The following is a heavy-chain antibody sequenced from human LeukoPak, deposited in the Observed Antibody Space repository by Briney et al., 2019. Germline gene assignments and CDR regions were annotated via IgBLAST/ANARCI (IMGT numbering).Heavy chain of an antibody. CDR1: GFTFSNYE. Sequence: GGSLRLSCAASGFTFSNYEMHWVRQAPGKGLEWVSYISSSGSDIYYADSVKGRFTISRDNAKNSLYLHMNSLRAEDTAVYYCAKDSVYDDFWSGYYDYWGQGTLVTVSS. CDR2: ISSSGSDI. CDR3: AKDSVYDDFWSGYYDY. V-gene: IGHV3-48*03. D-gene: IGHD3-3*01. J-gene: IGHJ4*02.